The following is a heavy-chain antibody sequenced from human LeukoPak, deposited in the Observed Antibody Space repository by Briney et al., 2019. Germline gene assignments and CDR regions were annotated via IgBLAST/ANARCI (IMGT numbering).Heavy chain of an antibody. J-gene: IGHJ4*02. V-gene: IGHV4-59*11. D-gene: IGHD1-26*01. CDR2: IHYTGST. Sequence: PSETLSLTCTVSGGSISSHFWSWIRQPPGKGLEWIGYIHYTGSTNYNPSLKRRVTMSVDTSKNQFSLKLSSVTAADTAVYYCARDGYSGSSLFDYWGQGTLVTVSS. CDR3: ARDGYSGSSLFDY. CDR1: GGSISSHF.